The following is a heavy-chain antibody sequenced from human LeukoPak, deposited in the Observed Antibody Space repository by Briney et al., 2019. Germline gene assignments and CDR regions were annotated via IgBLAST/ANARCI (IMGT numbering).Heavy chain of an antibody. V-gene: IGHV3-74*01. CDR1: GFTFSSYW. J-gene: IGHJ4*02. Sequence: PGGSLRLSCAASGFTFSSYWMHWVRQAPGKGLVWVSRINSDGSSTSYADSVKGRFTISRDNAKNSLYLQMNSLRAEDTAVYYCARDSHGYGDLDYWGQGTLVTVSS. CDR3: ARDSHGYGDLDY. D-gene: IGHD4-17*01. CDR2: INSDGSST.